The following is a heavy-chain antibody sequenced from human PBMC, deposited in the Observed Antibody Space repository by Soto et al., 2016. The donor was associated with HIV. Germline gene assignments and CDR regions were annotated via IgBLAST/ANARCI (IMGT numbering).Heavy chain of an antibody. CDR2: IYSGGNT. CDR3: ARDENFXEAYGMDV. J-gene: IGHJ6*02. D-gene: IGHD3-3*01. CDR1: GFTISNNY. Sequence: EVQLVESGGGLVQPGGSLRLSCAASGFTISNNYMSWVRQAPEKGLEWVSVIYSGGNTYYADSVKGRFTISRDNSKNTLYLQMDSLRAEDTAVYYCARDENFXEAYGMDVWGQGDPRSPSP. V-gene: IGHV3-66*01.